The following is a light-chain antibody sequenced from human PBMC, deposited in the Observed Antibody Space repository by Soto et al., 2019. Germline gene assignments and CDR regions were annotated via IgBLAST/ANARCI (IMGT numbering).Light chain of an antibody. CDR2: GAS. CDR3: QQYSNGPIT. CDR1: QSVGSD. V-gene: IGKV3-15*01. J-gene: IGKJ5*01. Sequence: EIVMTQSPATLSVSPGERATLSCRASQSVGSDLAWYQQKPGQAPRLLIYGASTRATGIPARFSGSGSGTEFTLTISSLQSEDFAVYYCQQYSNGPITFGQGTRLEIK.